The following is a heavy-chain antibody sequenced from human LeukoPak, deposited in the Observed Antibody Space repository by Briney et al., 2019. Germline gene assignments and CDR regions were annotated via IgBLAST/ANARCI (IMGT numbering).Heavy chain of an antibody. CDR1: GATFSSYA. J-gene: IGHJ4*02. V-gene: IGHV1-69*13. CDR3: ARGSRISAAGTRFDC. D-gene: IGHD6-13*01. Sequence: ASVTVSCTASGATFSSYAISWVRQAAGQGLDWLVGIISICGTANYAQKFEGRVTITADEYTSTAYMELSSLRSEDTAVYYCARGSRISAAGTRFDCWGQGTMVTVS. CDR2: IISICGTA.